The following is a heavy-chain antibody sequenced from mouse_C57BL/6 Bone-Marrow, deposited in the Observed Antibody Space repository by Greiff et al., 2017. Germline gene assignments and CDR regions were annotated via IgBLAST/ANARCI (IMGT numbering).Heavy chain of an antibody. J-gene: IGHJ3*01. CDR2: ISDGGSYT. Sequence: EVMLVESGGGLVKPGGSLKLSCAASGFTFSSYAMSWVRQTPEKRLEWVATISDGGSYTYYPDNVKGRFTISRDKAKNNLYLQMSQLKSENTAMDYCARDYSNYEDAYWGQGTLVTVSA. V-gene: IGHV5-4*01. CDR3: ARDYSNYEDAY. D-gene: IGHD2-5*01. CDR1: GFTFSSYA.